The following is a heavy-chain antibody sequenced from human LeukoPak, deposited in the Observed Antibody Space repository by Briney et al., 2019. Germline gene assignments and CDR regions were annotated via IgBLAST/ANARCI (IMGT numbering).Heavy chain of an antibody. J-gene: IGHJ5*02. CDR3: AKFHRGSGYYYGDNWFDP. D-gene: IGHD3-22*01. CDR1: GFTFSSYA. CDR2: ISGSGGST. Sequence: PGGSLRLSCAASGFTFSSYAMNWVRQAPGKGLEWVSAISGSGGSTYYAVSVKGRFTISRDNSKNTLYLQMNSLRAEDTAVYYCAKFHRGSGYYYGDNWFDPWGQGTLVTVSS. V-gene: IGHV3-23*01.